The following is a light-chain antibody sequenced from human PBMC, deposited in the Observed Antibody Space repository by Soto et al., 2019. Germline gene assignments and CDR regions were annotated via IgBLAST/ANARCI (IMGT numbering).Light chain of an antibody. Sequence: EIVMTQSPATLSVSPGERATLSCRASQSVGSDLAWYQQKPGQAPRLVIYGASTRATGIPARFSGSGSGTEFTLIISSLQSEDSAIYYCQPYNNWPLTFGGGTKV. CDR3: QPYNNWPLT. V-gene: IGKV3-15*01. J-gene: IGKJ4*01. CDR1: QSVGSD. CDR2: GAS.